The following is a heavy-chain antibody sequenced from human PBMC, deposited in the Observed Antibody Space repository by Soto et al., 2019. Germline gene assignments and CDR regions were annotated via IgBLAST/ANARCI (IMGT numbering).Heavy chain of an antibody. V-gene: IGHV4-39*01. Sequence: PSETLSLTCTVSGGSISSSSYYWGWIRKPPGKGLEWIGSIYYSGSTYYNPSLKSRVTISVDTSKNQFSLKLSSVTAADTAVYYCASPILTTYYDFWSGYYYGMDVWGQGTTVTVSS. CDR3: ASPILTTYYDFWSGYYYGMDV. CDR1: GGSISSSSYY. D-gene: IGHD3-3*01. CDR2: IYYSGST. J-gene: IGHJ6*02.